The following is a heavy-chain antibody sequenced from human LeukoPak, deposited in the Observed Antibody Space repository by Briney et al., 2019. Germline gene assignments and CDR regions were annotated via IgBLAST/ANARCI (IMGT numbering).Heavy chain of an antibody. CDR1: GYKLTNNW. V-gene: IGHV5-51*01. D-gene: IGHD2-15*01. J-gene: IGHJ4*02. CDR3: ARYCSGGSCYEGLMDY. CDR2: IYPGDSDT. Sequence: GESLKISCKISGYKLTNNWIGWVRQVPGKGLEWMGIIYPGDSDTRYSPSFQGQVTISADKSISTAYLQWSSLKASDTAMYYCARYCSGGSCYEGLMDYWGQGTLVTVSS.